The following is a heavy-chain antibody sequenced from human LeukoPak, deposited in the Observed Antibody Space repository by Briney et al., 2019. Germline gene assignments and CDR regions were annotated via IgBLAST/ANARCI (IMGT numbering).Heavy chain of an antibody. D-gene: IGHD1-1*01. V-gene: IGHV3-33*01. CDR3: ARNNWNSRTQRWFYFDY. Sequence: GRSLRLSCAASGFNFGIHGMHWVRQAPGKGLEWLAIIWHDGSNEYYEDSVTGRFTISRDNSKNTVYLQMDSLRAEDTAVYYCARNNWNSRTQRWFYFDYWGQGTLVTVSS. CDR1: GFNFGIHG. CDR2: IWHDGSNE. J-gene: IGHJ4*02.